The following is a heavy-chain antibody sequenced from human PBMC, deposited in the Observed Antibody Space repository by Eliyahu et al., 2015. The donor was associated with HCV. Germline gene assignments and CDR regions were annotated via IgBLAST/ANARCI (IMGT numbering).Heavy chain of an antibody. J-gene: IGHJ3*02. D-gene: IGHD3-10*01. Sequence: EVQLVESGGVLVQPGESLRLSCAASGFPFSSYEMNWVRQXPGKGLEWVSYINSRGDSIYYADSVKGRFTVSRDNSKNSLYLQANSLRAEDTALYYCTKEGSSDAFDIWGQGTMVTVSS. V-gene: IGHV3-48*03. CDR2: INSRGDSI. CDR1: GFPFSSYE. CDR3: TKEGSSDAFDI.